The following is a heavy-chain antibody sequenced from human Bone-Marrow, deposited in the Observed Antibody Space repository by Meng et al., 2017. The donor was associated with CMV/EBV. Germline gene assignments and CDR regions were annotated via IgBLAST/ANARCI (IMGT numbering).Heavy chain of an antibody. Sequence: ESLKISCTVSGGSISSSSYYWGWIRQPPGKGLEWIGSIYYSGSTYYNPSLKSRVTISVDTSKNQFSLKLSSVTAADTAVYYCARDTHTVVVPAAIYYYYGMDVWGQGTTVTVSS. V-gene: IGHV4-39*07. D-gene: IGHD2-2*01. CDR3: ARDTHTVVVPAAIYYYYGMDV. CDR1: GGSISSSSYY. J-gene: IGHJ6*02. CDR2: IYYSGST.